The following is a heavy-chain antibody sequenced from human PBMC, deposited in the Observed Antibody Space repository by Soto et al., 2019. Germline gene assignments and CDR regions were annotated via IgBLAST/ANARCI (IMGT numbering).Heavy chain of an antibody. D-gene: IGHD6-13*01. Sequence: GESLNISCKGSGYNFNNYWIGWVRQVPGKGLEWMGIIDPSDSDTRYSPSFQGQVTMSADKSMTTAYLQWSSLKASDNAMWYCVRVMSSRQHDASYICVQWTMV. V-gene: IGHV5-51*01. CDR3: VRVMSSRQHDASYI. CDR2: IDPSDSDT. J-gene: IGHJ3*02. CDR1: GYNFNNYW.